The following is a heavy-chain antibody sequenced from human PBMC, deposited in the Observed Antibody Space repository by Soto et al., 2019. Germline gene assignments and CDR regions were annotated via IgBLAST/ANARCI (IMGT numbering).Heavy chain of an antibody. CDR1: GYTFTSYG. CDR2: ISAYNGNT. D-gene: IGHD1-26*01. Sequence: GASVKVSCKASGYTFTSYGISWVRQAPGQGLEWMGRISAYNGNTNYAQKLQGRVTMTTDTSTSTAHMELRSLRSDDTAVYYCARDDVIVGATFDYWGQGTLVTVSS. CDR3: ARDDVIVGATFDY. J-gene: IGHJ4*02. V-gene: IGHV1-18*01.